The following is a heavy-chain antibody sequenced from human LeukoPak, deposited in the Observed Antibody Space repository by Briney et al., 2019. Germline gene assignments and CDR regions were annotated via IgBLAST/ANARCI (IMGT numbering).Heavy chain of an antibody. Sequence: SETLSLTCTVSGHSISSSSYYWGWIRQPPGKGLEWIGSIFHSGSTYYNSSLKSRVTISVDTSKNQFSLKLTSVTAADTAVYYCARSWFSTGPADYWGQGTLVTVSS. J-gene: IGHJ4*02. V-gene: IGHV4-39*01. D-gene: IGHD6-13*01. CDR1: GHSISSSSYY. CDR2: IFHSGST. CDR3: ARSWFSTGPADY.